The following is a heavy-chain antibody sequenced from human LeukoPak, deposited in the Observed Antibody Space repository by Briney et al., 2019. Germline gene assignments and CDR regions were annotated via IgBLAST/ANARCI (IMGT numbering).Heavy chain of an antibody. J-gene: IGHJ4*02. Sequence: PGGSLRLSCAASGFTFSSYWMSWVRQAPGKGLEWVANIKQDGSEKYYVDSVKGRFTISRDNAKNSLYLQMNSLRAKDTAVYYCARRGYYYDSSGYYLLDYWGQGTLVTVSS. CDR1: GFTFSSYW. D-gene: IGHD3-22*01. CDR3: ARRGYYYDSSGYYLLDY. CDR2: IKQDGSEK. V-gene: IGHV3-7*01.